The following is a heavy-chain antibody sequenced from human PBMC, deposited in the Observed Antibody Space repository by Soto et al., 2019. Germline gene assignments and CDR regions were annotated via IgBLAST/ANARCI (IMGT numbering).Heavy chain of an antibody. V-gene: IGHV3-30-3*01. D-gene: IGHD3-10*01. CDR3: ARDLWFGELMGAFDI. Sequence: QMQLVESGGGVVQPGRSLRLSCAASGFTFSSYAMHWVRQAPGKGLEWVAVISYDGSNKYYADSVKGRFTISRDNSKNTLYLQMNSLRAEDTAVYYCARDLWFGELMGAFDIWGQGTMVTVSS. J-gene: IGHJ3*02. CDR1: GFTFSSYA. CDR2: ISYDGSNK.